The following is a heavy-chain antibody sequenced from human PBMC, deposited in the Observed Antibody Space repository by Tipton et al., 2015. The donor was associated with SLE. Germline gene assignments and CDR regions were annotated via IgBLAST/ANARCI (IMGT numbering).Heavy chain of an antibody. V-gene: IGHV1-69*18. CDR3: ASRGALDY. Sequence: QLVQSGAEVKKPGASVKVSCKASGYTFTNYGMNWVRQAPGQGLEWMGRIIPIFGTANYAQNFQGRLTITTDESTSTAYMELSSLRSEDTAVYYCASRGALDYWGQGTLVTVSS. D-gene: IGHD3-10*01. CDR1: GYTFTNYG. CDR2: IIPIFGTA. J-gene: IGHJ4*02.